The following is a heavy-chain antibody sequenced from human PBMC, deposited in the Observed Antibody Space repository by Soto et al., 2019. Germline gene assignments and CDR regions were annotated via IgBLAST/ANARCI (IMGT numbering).Heavy chain of an antibody. D-gene: IGHD3-10*01. CDR3: ATSFPTRGLYHYYGMDV. Sequence: SETLSLTCAVYGGSFSGYYWSWIRQPPGKGLEWIGEINHSGSTNYNPSLKSRVTISVDTSKNQFSLKLSSVTAADTAVYYCATSFPTRGLYHYYGMDVWGQGTTVTVSS. CDR2: INHSGST. J-gene: IGHJ6*02. CDR1: GGSFSGYY. V-gene: IGHV4-34*01.